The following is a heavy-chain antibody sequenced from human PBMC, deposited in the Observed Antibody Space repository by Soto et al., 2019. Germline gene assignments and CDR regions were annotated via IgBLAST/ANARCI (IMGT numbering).Heavy chain of an antibody. V-gene: IGHV1-2*02. J-gene: IGHJ3*02. CDR3: ASGALTWAYDFWSGPDDI. D-gene: IGHD3-3*01. Sequence: GASVKVSCKASGYTFTGYYMHWVRQAPGQGLEWMGWINPNSGGTNYAQKFQGRVTMTRDTSISTAYMELSRLRSDDTAVYYCASGALTWAYDFWSGPDDIWGQGTMVTVSS. CDR1: GYTFTGYY. CDR2: INPNSGGT.